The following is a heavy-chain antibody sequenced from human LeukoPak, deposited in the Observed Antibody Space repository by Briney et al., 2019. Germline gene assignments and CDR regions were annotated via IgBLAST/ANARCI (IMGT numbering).Heavy chain of an antibody. V-gene: IGHV3-48*01. CDR3: VAVARPTHY. CDR2: ISSSSSTI. D-gene: IGHD6-19*01. CDR1: GFTFSSYS. Sequence: PGGSLRLSCAASGFTFSSYSMNWVRQAPGKGLEWVSYISSSSSTIYYADSVKGRFTIPRDNAKDSLYLQMNSLRAEDTAVYYCVAVARPTHYWGQGTLVTVSS. J-gene: IGHJ4*02.